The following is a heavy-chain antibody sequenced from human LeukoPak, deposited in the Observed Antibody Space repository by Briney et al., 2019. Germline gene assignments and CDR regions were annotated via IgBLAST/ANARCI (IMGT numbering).Heavy chain of an antibody. J-gene: IGHJ6*02. CDR3: ARFLHPLRGDSGDGLDYSYYYPMDV. CDR1: GFTFSSYS. Sequence: GGSLRLSCAASGFTFSSYSMNWVRQAPGKGLEWVSSISGYGTYMYDADSVKGRFTISRDNAKNSLYLQMNSLRAEDTAVYYCARFLHPLRGDSGDGLDYSYYYPMDVWGQGTTVTVSS. V-gene: IGHV3-21*01. D-gene: IGHD5-12*01. CDR2: ISGYGTYM.